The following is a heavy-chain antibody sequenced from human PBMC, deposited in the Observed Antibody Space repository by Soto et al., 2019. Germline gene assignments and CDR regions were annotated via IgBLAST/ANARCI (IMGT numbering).Heavy chain of an antibody. CDR1: GFTFRSYW. J-gene: IGHJ4*02. D-gene: IGHD1-26*01. CDR3: ARVRLGAPTRYFDY. Sequence: GGSLRLSCAASGFTFRSYWMHWVRQAPGKGLVWVSRINGDGSSTSYADSVKGRVTISRDTAKNTLYLQMNSLRAEDTAVYYCARVRLGAPTRYFDYWGQGTLVTV. CDR2: INGDGSST. V-gene: IGHV3-74*01.